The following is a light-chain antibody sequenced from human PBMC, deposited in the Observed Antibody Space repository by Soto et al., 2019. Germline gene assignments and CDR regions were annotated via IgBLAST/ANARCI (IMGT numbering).Light chain of an antibody. V-gene: IGLV2-14*01. J-gene: IGLJ2*01. CDR1: SSDGNY. CDR3: SSSTAATTLDVV. CDR2: EVT. Sequence: QSALTQPASVSGSPGQSITISCTGASSDGNYVSWYQQHPGKAPKLIISEVTSRPSGISYRFSGSKSDYTASLTISGLQAEDEADYYRSSSTAATTLDVVFGGGTKVTVL.